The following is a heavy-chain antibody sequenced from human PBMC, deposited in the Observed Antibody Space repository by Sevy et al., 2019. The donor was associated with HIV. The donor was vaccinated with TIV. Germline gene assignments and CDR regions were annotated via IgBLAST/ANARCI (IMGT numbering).Heavy chain of an antibody. D-gene: IGHD3-22*01. CDR3: ARLPYYYDSSGYLILTHFDY. CDR1: GYSFASYW. CDR2: IYPGDSDT. V-gene: IGHV5-51*01. J-gene: IGHJ4*02. Sequence: GESLKISCKGSGYSFASYWIGWVRQMPRKGLEWMGIIYPGDSDTTYSPSFQGQVTISADKSISTAYLHWSSLKASDTGMYYCARLPYYYDSSGYLILTHFDYWGQGTLVTVSS.